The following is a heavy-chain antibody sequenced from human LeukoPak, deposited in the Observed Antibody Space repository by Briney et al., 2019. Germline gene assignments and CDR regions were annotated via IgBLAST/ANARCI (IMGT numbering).Heavy chain of an antibody. D-gene: IGHD2-15*01. J-gene: IGHJ5*02. CDR1: GGSISSYY. Sequence: PSETLSLTCTVSGGSISSYYWSWIRQPPGKGLEWIGYIYYSGSTNYNPSLKSRVTISVDTSKNQFSLKLSSVTAADTAVYYCARHIRGIAAQYNWFDPWGQGTLVTVSS. CDR3: ARHIRGIAAQYNWFDP. CDR2: IYYSGST. V-gene: IGHV4-59*01.